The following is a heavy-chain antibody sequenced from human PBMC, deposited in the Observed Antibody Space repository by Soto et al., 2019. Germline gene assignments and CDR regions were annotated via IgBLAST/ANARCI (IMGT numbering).Heavy chain of an antibody. CDR1: GGSFSCYY. CDR3: ARWNLSSSWGYYYYYGMDV. Sequence: SETLSLTCAVYGGSFSCYYWSWIRQPPGKGLEWIGEINHSGSTNYNPSLKSRVTISVDTSKNQFSLKLSSVTAADTAVYYCARWNLSSSWGYYYYYGMDVWGQGTTVTVSS. J-gene: IGHJ6*02. CDR2: INHSGST. V-gene: IGHV4-34*01. D-gene: IGHD6-13*01.